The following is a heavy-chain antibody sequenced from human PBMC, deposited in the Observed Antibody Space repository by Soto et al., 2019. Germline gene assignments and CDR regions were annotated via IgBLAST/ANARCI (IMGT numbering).Heavy chain of an antibody. V-gene: IGHV4-30-2*01. CDR1: GVSITTNGYS. CDR3: ATYTAFAKYYFDY. D-gene: IGHD3-16*01. CDR2: IYPSGTT. Sequence: TLSLTCAVSGVSITTNGYSWSWIRQPPGKGLEWIGYIYPSGTTFYNPSLNSRVTISADTSNNQFSLKLTSVTAADTAVYFCATYTAFAKYYFDYWGRGTLVTVSS. J-gene: IGHJ4*02.